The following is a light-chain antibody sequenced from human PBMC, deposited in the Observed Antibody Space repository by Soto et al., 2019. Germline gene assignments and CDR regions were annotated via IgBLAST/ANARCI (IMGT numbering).Light chain of an antibody. CDR2: GAS. J-gene: IGKJ5*01. CDR1: QSVGRRY. CDR3: HQYDGAPIT. Sequence: EIVLTQSPGTLSLSPGEPATLSCRASQSVGRRYLAWYQQKPGQAPRLLISGASKRATVIPDRFSGDGSGTDFTLTVSRLETEDYSLYVCHQYDGAPITFGQGTRLEIK. V-gene: IGKV3-20*01.